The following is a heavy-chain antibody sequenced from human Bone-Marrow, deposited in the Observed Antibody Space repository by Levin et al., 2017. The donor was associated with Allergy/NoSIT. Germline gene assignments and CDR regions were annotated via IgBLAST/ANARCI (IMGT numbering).Heavy chain of an antibody. J-gene: IGHJ6*02. Sequence: GGSLRLSCAASGFTFRNYVMTWVRQAPGKGLEWVSGISGIGGNTNYADSVKGRFTISGDNSKNTLYLQMNNLRAEDTAVYYCAKDSGVSSYYDYAMDVWGQGTTVTVSS. D-gene: IGHD3-16*01. V-gene: IGHV3-23*01. CDR3: AKDSGVSSYYDYAMDV. CDR2: ISGIGGNT. CDR1: GFTFRNYV.